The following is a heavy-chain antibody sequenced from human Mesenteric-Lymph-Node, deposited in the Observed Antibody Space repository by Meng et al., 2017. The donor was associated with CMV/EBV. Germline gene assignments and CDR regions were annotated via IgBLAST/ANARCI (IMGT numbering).Heavy chain of an antibody. J-gene: IGHJ3*02. D-gene: IGHD3-22*01. CDR3: ARMAPYYDSSGYTDAFDI. CDR1: GFTVSDHY. V-gene: IGHV3-11*04. CDR2: ISSAGYTT. Sequence: GESLKISCAASGFTVSDHYMSWVRQAPGKGLEWVSHISSAGYTTYYADSVKGRFTISRDNAKSSLYLQLNSLRAEDTAVYYCARMAPYYDSSGYTDAFDIWGQGTMVTVSS.